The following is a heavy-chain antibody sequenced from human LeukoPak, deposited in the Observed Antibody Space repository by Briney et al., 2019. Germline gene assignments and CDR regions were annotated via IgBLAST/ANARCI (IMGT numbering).Heavy chain of an antibody. D-gene: IGHD1-26*01. J-gene: IGHJ1*01. CDR3: AKEITYSGRYYVYFHH. CDR1: GFTFSSYG. CDR2: ISSDGRNE. V-gene: IGHV3-30*18. Sequence: GGSLRLSCAASGFTFSSYGMRWVRQAPGKGLEWVAIISSDGRNENYADSVKGRFTISRDNSKNTVYLQMNSLRAEDTAVYFCAKEITYSGRYYVYFHHWGQGTLVTVSS.